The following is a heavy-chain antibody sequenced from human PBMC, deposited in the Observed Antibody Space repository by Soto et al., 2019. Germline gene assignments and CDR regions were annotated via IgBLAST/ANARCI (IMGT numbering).Heavy chain of an antibody. D-gene: IGHD1-26*01. CDR3: AKAQYSGSYQYFDY. Sequence: XVSLRLSCAASGFTFTSYAMSWVRQAPGKGLEWVSGISGGGGSTYYADSVKGRFTVSRDDSKGTLYLQMNSLRAEDTAIYYCAKAQYSGSYQYFDYWGQGTLVTVSS. V-gene: IGHV3-23*01. CDR2: ISGGGGST. CDR1: GFTFTSYA. J-gene: IGHJ4*02.